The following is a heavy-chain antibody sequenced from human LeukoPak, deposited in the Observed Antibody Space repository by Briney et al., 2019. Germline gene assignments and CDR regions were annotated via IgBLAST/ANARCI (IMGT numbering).Heavy chain of an antibody. V-gene: IGHV4-39*01. CDR1: GGSISSSSYY. Sequence: SETLSLTCTVSGGSISSSSYYWGWIRQPPGKGLEWIGSIYYSGSTYYNPSLKSRVTISVDTSKNQFSLKLSSVTAADTAVYYCARRLDDYVWGVRNYYYYGMDVWGQGTTVTVSS. CDR2: IYYSGST. CDR3: ARRLDDYVWGVRNYYYYGMDV. D-gene: IGHD3-16*01. J-gene: IGHJ6*02.